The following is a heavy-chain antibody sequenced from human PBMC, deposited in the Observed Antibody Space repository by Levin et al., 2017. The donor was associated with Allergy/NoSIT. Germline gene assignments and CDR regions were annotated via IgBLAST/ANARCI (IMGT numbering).Heavy chain of an antibody. Sequence: GESLKISCAASGFTFSSYAMHWVRQAPGKGLEWVAVISYDGSNKYYADSVKGRFTISRDNSKNTLYLQMNSLRAEDTAVYYCARENPLEAGGGAFDIWGQGTMVTVSS. CDR2: ISYDGSNK. CDR1: GFTFSSYA. D-gene: IGHD3-10*01. J-gene: IGHJ3*02. CDR3: ARENPLEAGGGAFDI. V-gene: IGHV3-30-3*01.